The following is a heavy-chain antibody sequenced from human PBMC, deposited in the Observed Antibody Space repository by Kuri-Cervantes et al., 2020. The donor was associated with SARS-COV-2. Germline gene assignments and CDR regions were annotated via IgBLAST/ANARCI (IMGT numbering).Heavy chain of an antibody. CDR1: CGSISSSSYY. J-gene: IGHJ4*01. CDR2: IYYGGST. Sequence: LRLSCTFACGSISSSSYYWGWIRQPPGKGLEWIGSIYYGGSTYYNPSLKSRVTISVDTSKNQFALRLSSATAADTAVYYCSRHATTMIVGVNHFDYWGHGTLVTVSS. D-gene: IGHD3-22*01. CDR3: SRHATTMIVGVNHFDY. V-gene: IGHV4-39*01.